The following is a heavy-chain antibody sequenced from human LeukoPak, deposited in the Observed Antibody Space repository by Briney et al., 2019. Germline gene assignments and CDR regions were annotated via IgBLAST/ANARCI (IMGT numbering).Heavy chain of an antibody. J-gene: IGHJ4*02. Sequence: PSETLSLTCTVSGGSISSYYWSWIRQPPGKGLEWIGYIYYSGSTNYNPSLKSRVTISVGTSKNQFSLKLSSVTAADTAVYYCARRSGYDSLDYWGQGTLVTVSS. V-gene: IGHV4-59*01. CDR1: GGSISSYY. CDR2: IYYSGST. CDR3: ARRSGYDSLDY. D-gene: IGHD5-12*01.